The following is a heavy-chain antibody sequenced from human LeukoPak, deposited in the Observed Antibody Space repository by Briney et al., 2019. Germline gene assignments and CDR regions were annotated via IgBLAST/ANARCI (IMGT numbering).Heavy chain of an antibody. J-gene: IGHJ4*02. CDR2: IYPGDSDT. CDR3: ARSEGVVVAATPFDY. CDR1: GYSFTSYW. D-gene: IGHD2-15*01. V-gene: IGHV5-51*01. Sequence: GESLKISCKGSGYSFTSYWIGWVRQMPGKGLERMGIIYPGDSDTRYSPSFQGQVTISADKSISTAYLQWSSLKASDTAMYYCARSEGVVVAATPFDYWGQGTLVTVSS.